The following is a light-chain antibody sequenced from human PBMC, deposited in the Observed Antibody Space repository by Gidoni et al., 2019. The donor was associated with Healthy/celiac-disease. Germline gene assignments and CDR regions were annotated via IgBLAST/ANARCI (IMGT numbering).Light chain of an antibody. Sequence: DIVLTQSPATLSLSPGDRATLSCGSSQSVISSYLAWYQQQPVLAPRLLIYDASSRATGITDRFSGSGSGTDFTLTISRLEPEDFAVYYCQQYGSSLYTFGQGTKLEIK. CDR2: DAS. J-gene: IGKJ2*01. V-gene: IGKV3D-20*01. CDR3: QQYGSSLYT. CDR1: QSVISSY.